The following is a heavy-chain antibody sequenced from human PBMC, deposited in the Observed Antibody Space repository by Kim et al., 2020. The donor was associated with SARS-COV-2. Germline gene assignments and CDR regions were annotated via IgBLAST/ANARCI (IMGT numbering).Heavy chain of an antibody. CDR1: GVSFSGYY. D-gene: IGHD5-12*01. CDR3: AGGRRGYDHKGGSYYYYGMDV. V-gene: IGHV4-34*01. J-gene: IGHJ6*02. CDR2: INHSGST. Sequence: SETLSLTCAVYGVSFSGYYWSWIRQPPGKGLEWIGEINHSGSTNYNPSLKSRVTISVDTSKNQFSLKLSSVTAADTAVYYCAGGRRGYDHKGGSYYYYGMDVWGQGTTVTVSS.